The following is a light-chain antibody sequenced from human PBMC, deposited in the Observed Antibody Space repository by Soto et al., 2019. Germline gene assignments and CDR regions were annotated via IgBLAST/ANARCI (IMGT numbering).Light chain of an antibody. V-gene: IGKV3-20*01. CDR3: QQYGTSGT. J-gene: IGKJ1*01. CDR1: QSVSSY. Sequence: EILLTQPPGTLSSSPGERATLSCRASQSVSSYLSCYQQKPGQAPRLLIYDASNRATGIPARFSGSGSGTDFPLTSSMLEPEAFAVYYCQQYGTSGTFGQGTKVDIK. CDR2: DAS.